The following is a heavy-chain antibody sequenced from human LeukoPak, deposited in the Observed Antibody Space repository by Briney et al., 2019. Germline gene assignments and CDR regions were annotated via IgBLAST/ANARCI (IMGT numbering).Heavy chain of an antibody. CDR3: ARTLRGPDKRYFDY. Sequence: PGGSLRLSCAASGFTFSSYSMNWVRQAPGKGLEWVSSISSSSSYIYYADSVKGRFTISRDNAKNSLYLQMNGLRAEDTAVYYCARTLRGPDKRYFDYWGQGTLVTVSS. D-gene: IGHD4-17*01. J-gene: IGHJ4*02. V-gene: IGHV3-21*01. CDR1: GFTFSSYS. CDR2: ISSSSSYI.